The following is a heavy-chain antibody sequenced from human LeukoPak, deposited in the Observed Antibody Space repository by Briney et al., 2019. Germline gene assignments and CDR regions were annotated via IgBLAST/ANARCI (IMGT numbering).Heavy chain of an antibody. CDR3: ASAKDRTLYYYMDV. D-gene: IGHD1-14*01. CDR2: INWNGDST. J-gene: IGHJ6*03. Sequence: GGSLRLSCAASGFTFDDSDMSWVRQVPGKGLEWVSGINWNGDSTGYADSVKGRFTISRDNAKNSLYLQMNTLRAEDTALYYCASAKDRTLYYYMDVWGKGTTVTVSS. CDR1: GFTFDDSD. V-gene: IGHV3-20*04.